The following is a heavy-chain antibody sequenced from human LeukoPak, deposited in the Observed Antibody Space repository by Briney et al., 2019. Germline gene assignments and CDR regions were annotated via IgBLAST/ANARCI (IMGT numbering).Heavy chain of an antibody. D-gene: IGHD6-13*01. CDR1: GFTFSNYW. CDR3: ARDRDSSGSWEVNFDH. J-gene: IGHJ4*02. V-gene: IGHV3-7*01. Sequence: PGGSLRLSCEGSGFTFSNYWMGWVRQAPGKGLQWVANIKTDGSEKYYVDSVKGRFTISRDDAKNSLYLQMNSLRAEDTAVYYCARDRDSSGSWEVNFDHWGQGTLVAVSS. CDR2: IKTDGSEK.